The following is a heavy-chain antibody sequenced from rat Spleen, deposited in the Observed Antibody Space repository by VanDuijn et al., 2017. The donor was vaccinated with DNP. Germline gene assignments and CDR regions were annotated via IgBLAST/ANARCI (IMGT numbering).Heavy chain of an antibody. CDR1: GFSITNNFR. CDR3: AVQLGVFDY. Sequence: EVLLQESGPGLVKPSQSLSLTCSVTGFSITNNFRWTWIRKFPGNRLEWMGYINSAGTTDYNSSLRSRISITRDTSKNQFFLQVNSVTTEESATYYCAVQLGVFDYWGQGVMVTVSS. D-gene: IGHD5-1*01. V-gene: IGHV3-3*01. CDR2: INSAGTT. J-gene: IGHJ2*01.